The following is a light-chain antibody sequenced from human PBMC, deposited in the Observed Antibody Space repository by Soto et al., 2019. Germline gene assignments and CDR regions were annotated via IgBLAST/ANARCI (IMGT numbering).Light chain of an antibody. CDR1: QSVRSN. J-gene: IGKJ1*01. Sequence: ETVLTQSPATLSLSPGERATLSCRASQSVRSNLAWYQHKPGQAPRLLNYDASNRATGIPGRFSGSGSGTAFTLTIRNLEPDDFAVYYCQQRDNWPWTFGQGAKVEIK. CDR3: QQRDNWPWT. CDR2: DAS. V-gene: IGKV3-11*01.